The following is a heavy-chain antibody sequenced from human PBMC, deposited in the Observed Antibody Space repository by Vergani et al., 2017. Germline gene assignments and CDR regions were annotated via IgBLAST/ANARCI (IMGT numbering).Heavy chain of an antibody. CDR1: GYTLTELS. D-gene: IGHD3-3*01. CDR2: FDPEDGET. Sequence: QVQLVQSGAEVKKPGASVKVSCKVSGYTLTELSMHWVRQAPGKGLEWMGGFDPEDGETIFAQKFQGKVTMTEDTSTDTAYMELDSLVSEETAVYYCATYRPHDDFWRAGSYYMDVWGKGTTVTVSS. J-gene: IGHJ6*03. V-gene: IGHV1-24*01. CDR3: ATYRPHDDFWRAGSYYMDV.